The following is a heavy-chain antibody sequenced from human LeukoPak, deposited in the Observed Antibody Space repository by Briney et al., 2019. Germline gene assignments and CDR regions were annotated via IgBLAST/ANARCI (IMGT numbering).Heavy chain of an antibody. CDR1: GFTFSNYA. J-gene: IGHJ3*02. Sequence: GGSLRLSCVASGFTFSNYAMNWVRQAPGKGLEWVSSVSSSGTYIYYADTDSVKGRFTISRDNAKNSLYLQVNSLRAEDTAVYYCARGSRFGVVERDAFDTWGQGTMVTVSS. V-gene: IGHV3-21*01. CDR3: ARGSRFGVVERDAFDT. CDR2: VSSSGTYI. D-gene: IGHD3-3*01.